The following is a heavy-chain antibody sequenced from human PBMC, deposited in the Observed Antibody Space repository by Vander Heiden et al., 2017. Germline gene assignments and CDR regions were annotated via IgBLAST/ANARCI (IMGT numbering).Heavy chain of an antibody. CDR1: GGSISSNNYY. CDR2: IYYTGST. V-gene: IGHV4-39*01. D-gene: IGHD6-19*01. CDR3: SRRTVAPTWFDP. J-gene: IGHJ5*02. Sequence: QLHLQESVPGLVKPSETLSLTCTVSGGSISSNNYYWDWIRQPPGKGLEWIGSIYYTGSTYYTPSLKSRVTISVDTSKNQFSLKLRSVTAADTAVYYCSRRTVAPTWFDPWGQGSLVTVSS.